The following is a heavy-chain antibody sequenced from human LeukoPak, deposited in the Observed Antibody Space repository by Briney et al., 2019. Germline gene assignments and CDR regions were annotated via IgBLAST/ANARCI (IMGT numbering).Heavy chain of an antibody. D-gene: IGHD3-3*01. Sequence: GGSLRLSCAASGFTFSSYAMSWVRQAPGKGLEWVSAISGSGGSTYYADSVKGRFTISRDNSKNTLYLQMNSLRAEDTAVYYCAKDTPSNPYDFWSAQLDYWGQGTLVTVSS. V-gene: IGHV3-23*01. J-gene: IGHJ4*02. CDR3: AKDTPSNPYDFWSAQLDY. CDR2: ISGSGGST. CDR1: GFTFSSYA.